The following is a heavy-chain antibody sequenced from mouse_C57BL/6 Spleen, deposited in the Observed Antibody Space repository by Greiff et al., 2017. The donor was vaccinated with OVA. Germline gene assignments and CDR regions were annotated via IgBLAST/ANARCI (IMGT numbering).Heavy chain of an antibody. CDR1: GYTFTSYW. CDR2: IDPSDSET. D-gene: IGHD1-1*01. CDR3: ASPFYGSSAWYFDV. Sequence: QVQLQQSGAELVRPGSSVKLSCKASGYTFTSYWMPWVKQRPIQGLEWIGNIDPSDSETHYNQKFKDKATLTVDKSSSTAYMQLSSLTSEDSAVYYCASPFYGSSAWYFDVWGKGTTVTVSS. V-gene: IGHV1-52*01. J-gene: IGHJ1*03.